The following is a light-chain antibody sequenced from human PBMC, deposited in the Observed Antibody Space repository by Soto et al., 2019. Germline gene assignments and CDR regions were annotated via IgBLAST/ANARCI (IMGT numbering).Light chain of an antibody. V-gene: IGLV9-49*01. CDR1: SGYSNYK. CDR3: GADHGSGSNFVV. CDR2: VGTGGIVG. Sequence: QLVLTQPPSASASLGASVTLTCTLSSGYSNYKVDWYQQRPGKGPRFAMRVGTGGIVGSKGDGIPDRFSVLGSGLNRYLTIKNIQEEDESDYHCGADHGSGSNFVVFGGGTKLTVL. J-gene: IGLJ2*01.